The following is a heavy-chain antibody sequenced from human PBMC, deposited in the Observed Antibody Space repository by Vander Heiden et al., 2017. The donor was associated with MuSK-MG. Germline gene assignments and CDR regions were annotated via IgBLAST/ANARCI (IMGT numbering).Heavy chain of an antibody. J-gene: IGHJ4*02. D-gene: IGHD6-13*01. CDR3: ARDMGGWGGLAAAGPDY. Sequence: QVQLVQSGAEVKKPGPPVTVSCKASGGTFSSYAISCVRQAPGQGLEWMGRIIPILGIANYAQKVQGRVTITAEKSTSTAYMELGSLRSEDTAVYYCARDMGGWGGLAAAGPDYWGQGTLVTVSS. CDR1: GGTFSSYA. CDR2: IIPILGIA. V-gene: IGHV1-69*04.